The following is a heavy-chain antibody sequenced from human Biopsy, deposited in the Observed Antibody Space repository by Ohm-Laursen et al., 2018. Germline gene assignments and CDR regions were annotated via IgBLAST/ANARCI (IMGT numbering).Heavy chain of an antibody. Sequence: SETLSLTCIVSGGSVSGSSWSWIRQAPGKGLEWIGYIYYTGSTNYNPSLKSRVTISVDTSMNHLSLRLTSVTAADTAVYYCARHAPSYSGSYWRYFDLWGRGTLVTVSS. V-gene: IGHV4-59*08. CDR1: GGSVSGSS. D-gene: IGHD1-26*01. CDR2: IYYTGST. J-gene: IGHJ2*01. CDR3: ARHAPSYSGSYWRYFDL.